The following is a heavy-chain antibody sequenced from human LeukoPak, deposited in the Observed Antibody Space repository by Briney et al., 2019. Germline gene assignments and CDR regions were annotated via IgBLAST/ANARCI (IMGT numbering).Heavy chain of an antibody. CDR1: GGSISSYY. D-gene: IGHD3-3*01. CDR2: IYTSGST. V-gene: IGHV4-4*07. CDR3: ARGSYDFWSGYYKAPFDY. Sequence: PSETLSLTCTVSGGSISSYYWSWIRQPAGKGLEWIGRIYTSGSTNYNPSLKSRVTMSVDTSKNQFSLKLSSVTAADTAVYYCARGSYDFWSGYYKAPFDYWGQGTLVTVSS. J-gene: IGHJ4*02.